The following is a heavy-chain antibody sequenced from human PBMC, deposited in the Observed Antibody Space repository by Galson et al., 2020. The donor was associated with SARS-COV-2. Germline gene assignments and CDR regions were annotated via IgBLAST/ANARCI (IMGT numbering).Heavy chain of an antibody. CDR1: GFTFSSYS. Sequence: GESLKISCAASGFTFSSYSMNWVRQAPGKGLEWVSYISSSSSTIYYADSVKGRFTISRDNAKNSLYLQMNSLRDEDTAVYYCAREPDTGIAAAGTGYYYYYYGMDVWGQGTTVTVSS. J-gene: IGHJ6*02. CDR3: AREPDTGIAAAGTGYYYYYYGMDV. D-gene: IGHD6-13*01. V-gene: IGHV3-48*02. CDR2: ISSSSSTI.